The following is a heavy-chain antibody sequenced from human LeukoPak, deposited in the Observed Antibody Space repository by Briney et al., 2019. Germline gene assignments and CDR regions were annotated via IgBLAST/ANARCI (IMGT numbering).Heavy chain of an antibody. CDR3: ARGVAEIAVAGWGHYFDY. CDR1: GYTFTSYD. Sequence: ASVKVSCKASGYTFTSYDINWVRQATGQGLEWMGWMNPNSGNTGYAQKFQGRVTMTRNTSISTAYMELSSLRSEDTAVYYCARGVAEIAVAGWGHYFDYWGQGTLVTVSS. D-gene: IGHD6-19*01. CDR2: MNPNSGNT. V-gene: IGHV1-8*01. J-gene: IGHJ4*02.